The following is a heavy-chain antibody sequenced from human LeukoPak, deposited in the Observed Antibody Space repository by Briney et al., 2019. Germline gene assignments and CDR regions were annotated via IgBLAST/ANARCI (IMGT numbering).Heavy chain of an antibody. Sequence: GRSLRLSCAASGFTFDDYAMHWVRQAPGKGLEWVSGISWNSGSIGYADSVKGRFTISRDNSKNTLYLQMNSLRAEDTAVYYCAKSATILVVTAIFDYWGQGTLVTVSS. J-gene: IGHJ4*02. CDR3: AKSATILVVTAIFDY. D-gene: IGHD2-21*02. V-gene: IGHV3-9*01. CDR2: ISWNSGSI. CDR1: GFTFDDYA.